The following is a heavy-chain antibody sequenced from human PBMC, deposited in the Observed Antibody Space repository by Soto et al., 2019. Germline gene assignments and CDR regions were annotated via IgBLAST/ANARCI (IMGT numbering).Heavy chain of an antibody. CDR2: ISSSSSYI. V-gene: IGHV3-21*01. CDR1: GFTFSSYS. Sequence: EVQLVESGGGLVKPGGSLRLSCAASGFTFSSYSMNWVRQAPGKGLEWVSSISSSSSYIYYADSVKGRFTISRDNAKNSLYLQMNRLRAEDTAVYYCARDRERGDYYGMDVWGQGTTVTVSS. D-gene: IGHD1-26*01. J-gene: IGHJ6*02. CDR3: ARDRERGDYYGMDV.